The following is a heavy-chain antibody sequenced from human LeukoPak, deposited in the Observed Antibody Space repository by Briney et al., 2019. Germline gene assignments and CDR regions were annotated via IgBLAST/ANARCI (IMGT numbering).Heavy chain of an antibody. Sequence: ASVKVPCKASGYTFTGYYMHWVRQAPGQGLEWMGWINPNSGGTNYAQKFQGRVTMTRDTSISTAYMELSRLRSDDTAVYYCARGYCSGGSCNPFDYWGQGTLVTVSS. D-gene: IGHD2-15*01. CDR1: GYTFTGYY. CDR3: ARGYCSGGSCNPFDY. CDR2: INPNSGGT. J-gene: IGHJ4*02. V-gene: IGHV1-2*02.